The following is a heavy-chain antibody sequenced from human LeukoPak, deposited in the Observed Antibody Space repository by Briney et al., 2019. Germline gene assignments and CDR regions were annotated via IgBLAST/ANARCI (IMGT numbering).Heavy chain of an antibody. J-gene: IGHJ2*01. Sequence: SETLSLTCAVYGGSFSGYYWSWIRQPPGKGLEWIGEINHSGSTNYNPSLKSRVTISVDTSKNQFSLKLSSVTAADTAVYYCARRTYSSSWYARWYFDFWGRGTLVTVSS. V-gene: IGHV4-34*01. CDR3: ARRTYSSSWYARWYFDF. D-gene: IGHD6-13*01. CDR1: GGSFSGYY. CDR2: INHSGST.